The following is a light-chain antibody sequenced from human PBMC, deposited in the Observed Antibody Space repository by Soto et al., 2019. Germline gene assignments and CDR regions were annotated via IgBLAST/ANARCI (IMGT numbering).Light chain of an antibody. CDR3: QQFGGSPQT. CDR2: GAS. V-gene: IGKV3-20*01. CDR1: QSVSSSY. J-gene: IGKJ1*01. Sequence: EIVLTQSPGNLSLSPGERATLSCRASQSVSSSYFAWYQQKPGQAPRLLIYGASTRATGIPDRFSGSGSGTDFTLTISRLEPEDLAVYYCQQFGGSPQTFGQGTKVEIK.